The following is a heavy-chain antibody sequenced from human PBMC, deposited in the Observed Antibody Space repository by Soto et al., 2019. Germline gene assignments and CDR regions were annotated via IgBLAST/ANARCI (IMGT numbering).Heavy chain of an antibody. Sequence: GESLKISCKGSGYSFTSYWIGWVRQMPGKGLEWMGIIYPGDSDTRYSPSFQGQVTISAANSISTAYLQWSSLKASDTAMYYCARSCPRYYDFWSGLGDAFDIWGQGTMVTVSS. CDR3: ARSCPRYYDFWSGLGDAFDI. CDR2: IYPGDSDT. CDR1: GYSFTSYW. J-gene: IGHJ3*02. D-gene: IGHD3-3*01. V-gene: IGHV5-51*01.